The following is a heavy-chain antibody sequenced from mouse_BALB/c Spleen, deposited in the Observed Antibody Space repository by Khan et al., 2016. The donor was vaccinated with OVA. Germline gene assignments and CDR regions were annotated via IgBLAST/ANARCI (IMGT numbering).Heavy chain of an antibody. CDR3: ARDGSRYNYAMDY. CDR1: GYSITSDYA. Sequence: EVQLQESGPGLVKPSQSLSFTCTVTGYSITSDYAWNWIRQFPGNKLEWMGYISSSGSTNYNPALKSRISITRDTSKNQFFLQLNSVTTEDTATYYCARDGSRYNYAMDYWGQGTSVNVSS. J-gene: IGHJ4*01. V-gene: IGHV3-2*02. CDR2: ISSSGST. D-gene: IGHD2-3*01.